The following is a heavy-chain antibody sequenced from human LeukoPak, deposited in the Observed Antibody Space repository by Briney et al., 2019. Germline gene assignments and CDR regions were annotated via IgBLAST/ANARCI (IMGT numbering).Heavy chain of an antibody. CDR1: GFTFSNAW. Sequence: GGSLRLSCAASGFTFSNAWMNWVRQAPGKGLEWVGRIKSKTDGGTTDYAAPVKGRFTISRDDSKNTLYLQMNSLKTEGTAVYYCTTDVYPRSSSWYLLTDYWGQGTLVTVSS. J-gene: IGHJ4*02. CDR2: IKSKTDGGTT. D-gene: IGHD6-13*01. CDR3: TTDVYPRSSSWYLLTDY. V-gene: IGHV3-15*07.